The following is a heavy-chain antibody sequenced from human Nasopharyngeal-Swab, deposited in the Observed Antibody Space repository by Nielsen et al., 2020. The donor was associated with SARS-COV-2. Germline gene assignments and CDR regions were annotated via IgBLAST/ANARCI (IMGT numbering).Heavy chain of an antibody. D-gene: IGHD4-23*01. Sequence: GESLKISCAASGFSFSTFWMHWVRQVPGEGLVWVSRINTDGRRTNYAESVKGRFTISIDNVKNMPYLQMNNLRPEDTAVYYCARDLGGFGGYWGQGTLATVSS. V-gene: IGHV3-74*01. CDR3: ARDLGGFGGY. J-gene: IGHJ4*02. CDR2: INTDGRRT. CDR1: GFSFSTFW.